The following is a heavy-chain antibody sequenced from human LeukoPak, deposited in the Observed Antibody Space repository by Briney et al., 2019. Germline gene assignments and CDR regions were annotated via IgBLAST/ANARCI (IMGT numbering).Heavy chain of an antibody. CDR2: ISSSSSTI. V-gene: IGHV3-48*01. Sequence: PGGSLRLSCAASGFTFSSYSMNWVRQAPGKGLEWVSYISSSSSTIYYADSVKGRFTISRDNAKNSLYLQMNSLRAEDTAVYYCARDYDSSGYYYVSFDYWGQGTLVTVSS. CDR1: GFTFSSYS. CDR3: ARDYDSSGYYYVSFDY. J-gene: IGHJ4*02. D-gene: IGHD3-22*01.